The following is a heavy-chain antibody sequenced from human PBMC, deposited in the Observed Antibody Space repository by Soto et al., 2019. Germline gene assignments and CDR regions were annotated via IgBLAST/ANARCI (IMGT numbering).Heavy chain of an antibody. CDR1: GYTFTSYG. Sequence: QVQLVQSGAEVKKPGASVKVSCKASGYTFTSYGISWVRQAPGQGLEWMGWISPYNGNTNYAQKLQGRXPXTXYTSTSTAYMELRSLRSDDTAVYYCARDGSQLGRDYWGQGTLVTVSS. V-gene: IGHV1-18*01. CDR3: ARDGSQLGRDY. D-gene: IGHD7-27*01. J-gene: IGHJ4*02. CDR2: ISPYNGNT.